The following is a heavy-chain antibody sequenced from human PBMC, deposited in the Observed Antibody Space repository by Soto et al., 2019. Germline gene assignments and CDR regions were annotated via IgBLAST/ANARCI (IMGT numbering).Heavy chain of an antibody. D-gene: IGHD3-16*01. CDR3: AILGHSRAYTFDY. V-gene: IGHV4-4*07. CDR2: IYSSGST. J-gene: IGHJ4*02. CDR1: GGPITNYY. Sequence: SDTLSLTCTVSGGPITNYYWTWIRQPAGKGLEWIGHIYSSGSTNYNPSLKSRVTISVDTSKNQFSLKLNSVTAADTAVYYCAILGHSRAYTFDYWGQGTLVTVSS.